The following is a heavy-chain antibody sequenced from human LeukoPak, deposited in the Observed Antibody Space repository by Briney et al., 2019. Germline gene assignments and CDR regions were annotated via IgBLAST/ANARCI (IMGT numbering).Heavy chain of an antibody. V-gene: IGHV4-34*01. J-gene: IGHJ3*02. D-gene: IGHD3-22*01. CDR2: INHSGST. Sequence: PSETLSLTCAVYGGSFSGYYWSWIRQPPGKGLEWIGEINHSGSTNYNPSLKSRVTISVDTSKNQFSLKLSSVAAADTAVYYCARGSTHYYDSSGRDAFDIWGQGTMVTVSS. CDR3: ARGSTHYYDSSGRDAFDI. CDR1: GGSFSGYY.